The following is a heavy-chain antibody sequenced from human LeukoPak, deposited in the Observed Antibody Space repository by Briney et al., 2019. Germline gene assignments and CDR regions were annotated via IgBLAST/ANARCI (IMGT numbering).Heavy chain of an antibody. CDR3: ASITSFVVPAAFGAGMDV. D-gene: IGHD2-2*01. V-gene: IGHV1-69*04. J-gene: IGHJ6*02. Sequence: SVTVSFKASGGTFSSYAISWVRQAPGQGLEWMGRIIPILGIANYAQKFQGRVTTTADKSTSTAYMELSSLRSEDTAVYYCASITSFVVPAAFGAGMDVWGQGTTVTVSS. CDR1: GGTFSSYA. CDR2: IIPILGIA.